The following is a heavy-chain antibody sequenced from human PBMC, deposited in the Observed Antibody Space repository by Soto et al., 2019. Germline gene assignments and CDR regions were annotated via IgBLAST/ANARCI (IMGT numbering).Heavy chain of an antibody. Sequence: PGGSLRLSCGASGFTFISYEMNWVRQAPGKGLEWVSFISSSGSTIYYADSVKGRFTISRDNAKNSLYLQMNSLRAEDTAVYYCVYGYYFDYWGQGTLVTVSS. CDR2: ISSSGSTI. D-gene: IGHD3-10*01. CDR3: VYGYYFDY. V-gene: IGHV3-48*03. CDR1: GFTFISYE. J-gene: IGHJ4*02.